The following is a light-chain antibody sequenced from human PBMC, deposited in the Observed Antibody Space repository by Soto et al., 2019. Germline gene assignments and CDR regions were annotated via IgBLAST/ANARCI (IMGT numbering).Light chain of an antibody. V-gene: IGKV1-39*01. CDR3: QQSHSTPYT. CDR1: QTIAIY. Sequence: DIQMTQSPSSLSASVGDKITITCRASQTIAIYLNWYQQKPGKAPTLVICAVSSLQSGVPPRFSGSGSGTDCTLTISSLQPEDFATYYCQQSHSTPYTFGQGTKLEIK. CDR2: AVS. J-gene: IGKJ2*01.